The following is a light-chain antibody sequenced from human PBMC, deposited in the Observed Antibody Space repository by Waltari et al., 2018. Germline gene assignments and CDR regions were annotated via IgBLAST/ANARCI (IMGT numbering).Light chain of an antibody. V-gene: IGLV8-61*01. J-gene: IGLJ3*02. Sequence: QTVVTQEPSFSVSPGGTVTLTCALSSGSVSTSYYSSWYQQTPGHAPRTLIYNTNTRSSGVPDRFSGSILGNKAALTITGAQAEDESDYYCVLYMGSGASVFGGGTKLTVL. CDR1: SGSVSTSYY. CDR3: VLYMGSGASV. CDR2: NTN.